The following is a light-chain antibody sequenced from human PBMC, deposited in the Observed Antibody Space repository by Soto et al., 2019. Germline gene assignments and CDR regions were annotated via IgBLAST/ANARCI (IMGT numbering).Light chain of an antibody. V-gene: IGKV1-5*01. CDR3: QQYSAYPIT. CDR2: DLG. Sequence: DMQMTQSPSTVSAAVGDRVTITCRASQSISRWLAWYRQKPGKAPEVVIYDLGTLAFGVPSRISGRASGTEFTLTIRSLQPDDFATYYCQQYSAYPITFGGGTKV. J-gene: IGKJ4*01. CDR1: QSISRW.